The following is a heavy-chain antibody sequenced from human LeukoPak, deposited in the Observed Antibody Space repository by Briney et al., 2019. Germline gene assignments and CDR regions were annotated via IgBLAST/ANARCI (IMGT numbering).Heavy chain of an antibody. Sequence: GGSLRLSCAASGFTFSSYGMHWVRQAPGKGLEWVAFIRYDGSNKYYADSVKGRFTISRDNSKNTLYLQMNSLRAEDTALYYCVKDMNGYGNLWTFDIWGQGTMVTVSS. J-gene: IGHJ3*02. CDR3: VKDMNGYGNLWTFDI. CDR2: IRYDGSNK. CDR1: GFTFSSYG. D-gene: IGHD5-18*01. V-gene: IGHV3-30*02.